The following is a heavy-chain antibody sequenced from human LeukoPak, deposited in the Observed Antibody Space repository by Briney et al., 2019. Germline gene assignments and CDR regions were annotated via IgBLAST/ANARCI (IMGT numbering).Heavy chain of an antibody. V-gene: IGHV3-48*01. CDR2: ISSSSSTI. D-gene: IGHD6-19*01. CDR1: GFTFSSCS. CDR3: ASLAGLVPVDY. J-gene: IGHJ4*02. Sequence: GGSLRLSCAASGFTFSSCSMNWVRQAPGKGPEWVSYISSSSSTIYYADSVKGRFTISRDNAKNSLYLQMNSLRAEDTAVYYCASLAGLVPVDYWGQGTLVTVSS.